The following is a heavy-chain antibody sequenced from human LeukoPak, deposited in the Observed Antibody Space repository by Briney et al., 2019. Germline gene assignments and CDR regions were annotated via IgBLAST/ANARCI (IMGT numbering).Heavy chain of an antibody. D-gene: IGHD3-10*01. CDR2: IVGSGGGA. Sequence: PGGSLRLSCAASGFTFSSYAMSWVRQAPGKGLEWVSSIVGSGGGAYYADSVKGRFTISRDNSKNTLYLQMNSLRVEDTAVYYCAKDYRGTYYYGSEFDPWGQGTLVTVSS. V-gene: IGHV3-23*01. J-gene: IGHJ5*02. CDR3: AKDYRGTYYYGSEFDP. CDR1: GFTFSSYA.